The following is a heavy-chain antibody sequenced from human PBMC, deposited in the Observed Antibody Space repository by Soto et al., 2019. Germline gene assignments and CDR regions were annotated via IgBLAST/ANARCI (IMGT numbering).Heavy chain of an antibody. J-gene: IGHJ4*02. CDR2: IYHSGST. V-gene: IGHV4-30-2*01. Sequence: QLQLQESGSGLVKPSQTLSLTCAVSGGSISSGGYSWSWIRQPPGKGLEWIGYIYHSGSTYYNPSRKSLVTISVDRSKNQFSLKLSSVTAADTAVYYCARAGGLGAVAVDYWGQGTLVTVSS. CDR1: GGSISSGGYS. CDR3: ARAGGLGAVAVDY. D-gene: IGHD6-19*01.